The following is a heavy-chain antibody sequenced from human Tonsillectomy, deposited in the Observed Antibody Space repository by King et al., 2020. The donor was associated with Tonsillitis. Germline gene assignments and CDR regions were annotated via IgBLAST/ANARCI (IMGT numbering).Heavy chain of an antibody. D-gene: IGHD1-26*01. CDR1: AFTFRNYG. CDR3: ARVLRGTYSDY. CDR2: ISYDGSTK. J-gene: IGHJ4*02. V-gene: IGHV3-30*04. Sequence: VQLVESGGGLVQPGKSLRLSCVASAFTFRNYGMHWVRQAPGKGLDWVTYISYDGSTKYYADSVKGRFTISRDNSNNTLYLQMNSLRPGDTAVYYCARVLRGTYSDYWGQGTLVTVSS.